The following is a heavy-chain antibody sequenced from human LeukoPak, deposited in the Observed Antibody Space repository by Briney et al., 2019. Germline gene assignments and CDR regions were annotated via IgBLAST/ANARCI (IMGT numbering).Heavy chain of an antibody. CDR3: ARVLDYGYSSSRYFYY. Sequence: GASVKVSCKASGYTFTSYAMHWVRQAPGQRLEWMGWINAGNGNTKYSQKFQGRVTITRDTSASTAYMELSSLRSEDTAVYYCARVLDYGYSSSRYFYYWGQGTLVTVSS. CDR1: GYTFTSYA. CDR2: INAGNGNT. V-gene: IGHV1-3*01. J-gene: IGHJ4*02. D-gene: IGHD6-13*01.